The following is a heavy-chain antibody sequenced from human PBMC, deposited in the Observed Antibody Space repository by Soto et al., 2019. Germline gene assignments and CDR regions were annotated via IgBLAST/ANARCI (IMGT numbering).Heavy chain of an antibody. Sequence: PSQTLSLTCPLSVGSISSYYLSLIRHPPLKLLGWVGYIYYSVSTNYNPSLKSRVTISVDTSKNQFSLKLSSVTAADTAVYYCGRTAYYYGSGSYTQPYYFDYWGQGTLVTVSS. D-gene: IGHD3-10*01. J-gene: IGHJ4*02. CDR1: VGSISSYY. CDR3: GRTAYYYGSGSYTQPYYFDY. V-gene: IGHV4-59*01. CDR2: IYYSVST.